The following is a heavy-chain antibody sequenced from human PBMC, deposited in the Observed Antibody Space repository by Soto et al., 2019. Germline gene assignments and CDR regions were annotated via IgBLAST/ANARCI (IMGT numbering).Heavy chain of an antibody. J-gene: IGHJ5*02. D-gene: IGHD1-1*01. CDR3: AKAAQTRFNWNDLGNWFDP. CDR1: RCTFSSYA. CDR2: IIPIFGIP. V-gene: IGHV1-69*13. Sequence: SVKVSCKESRCTFSSYAIAWVRQAPGQGREWMGGIIPIFGIPNYAQKFQGRVAITADESTNTAYMELSSLRSDDTAVYYCAKAAQTRFNWNDLGNWFDPWGQGTLVTVSS.